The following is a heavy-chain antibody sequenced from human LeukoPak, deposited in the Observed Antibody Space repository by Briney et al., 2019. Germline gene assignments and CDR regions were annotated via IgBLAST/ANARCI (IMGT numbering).Heavy chain of an antibody. J-gene: IGHJ4*02. CDR2: INPSGGST. Sequence: ASVKVSCKASGYTFTSYYMHWVRQAPGQGLEWMGIINPSGGSTSYAQKFQGRVTMTRDKSTSTVYMELSSQRSEDTAVYYCARVVPMTSSGWPIDYWGQGTLVTVSS. V-gene: IGHV1-46*01. CDR1: GYTFTSYY. CDR3: ARVVPMTSSGWPIDY. D-gene: IGHD6-19*01.